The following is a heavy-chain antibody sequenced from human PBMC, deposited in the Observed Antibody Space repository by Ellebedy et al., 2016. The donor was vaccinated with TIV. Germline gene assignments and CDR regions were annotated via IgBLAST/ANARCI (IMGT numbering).Heavy chain of an antibody. V-gene: IGHV5-51*01. J-gene: IGHJ6*02. CDR1: GYTFTSYR. CDR2: IYPGDSDT. D-gene: IGHD2-15*01. Sequence: GESLKISXKGSGYTFTSYRIVWVRQMPGKGLEWMGIIYPGDSDTRYSPSFQGQVVISADKSSSTAYLQLSNLKSSDTAMYYCARQVCSGGSCYSRGYYYYGMNVWGQGTAVTVTS. CDR3: ARQVCSGGSCYSRGYYYYGMNV.